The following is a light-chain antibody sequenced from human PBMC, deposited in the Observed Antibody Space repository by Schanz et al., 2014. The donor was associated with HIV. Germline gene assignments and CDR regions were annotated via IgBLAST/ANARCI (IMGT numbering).Light chain of an antibody. J-gene: IGKJ4*01. V-gene: IGKV3-15*01. CDR2: DAS. CDR1: QSVSTK. CDR3: QQYKDWPPLT. Sequence: ETVMTQSPATLSVSPGERATLSCRASQSVSTKLAWYQQKPGQPPRLLIYDASTRASATPARFSGSGSGTEFTLTISSLQSEDFAVYYCQQYKDWPPLTFGGGSKVEIK.